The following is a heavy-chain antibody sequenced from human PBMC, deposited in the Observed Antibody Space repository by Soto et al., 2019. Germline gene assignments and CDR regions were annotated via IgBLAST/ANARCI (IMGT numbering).Heavy chain of an antibody. J-gene: IGHJ4*02. Sequence: PGGSLRLSCVASGFSFSTYAMNWVRQAPGKGLEWVSVISGRDGSTYYADSMKGRFTISRDNSKNTLYLQMNSLRAEDTAVYYCARDRERDAWYEDYWGQGTLVTVSS. V-gene: IGHV3-23*01. CDR1: GFSFSTYA. CDR3: ARDRERDAWYEDY. D-gene: IGHD6-13*01. CDR2: ISGRDGST.